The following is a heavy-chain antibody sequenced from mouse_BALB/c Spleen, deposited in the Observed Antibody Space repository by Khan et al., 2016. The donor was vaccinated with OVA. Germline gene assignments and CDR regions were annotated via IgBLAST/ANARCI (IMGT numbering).Heavy chain of an antibody. D-gene: IGHD3-1*01. V-gene: IGHV3-6*02. J-gene: IGHJ3*01. CDR2: IRYDGNT. Sequence: EVQLQESGPGLVKPSQSLSLTCSVTGYSITNGYFWNWIRQFPGNNLEWMGYIRYDGNTNYNPSLKNRISITRDTSKNPFFLNLNSVTPEDTATDYGARGGSSGPAWFTYWGQGTLVTVSA. CDR1: GYSITNGYF. CDR3: ARGGSSGPAWFTY.